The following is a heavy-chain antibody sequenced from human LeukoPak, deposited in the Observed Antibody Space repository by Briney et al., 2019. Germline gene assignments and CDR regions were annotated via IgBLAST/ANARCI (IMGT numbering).Heavy chain of an antibody. CDR1: GLTFSGHW. J-gene: IGHJ4*02. V-gene: IGHV3-13*01. CDR3: ARTTTYYDFWSGYYEAPYYFDY. D-gene: IGHD3-3*01. CDR2: IGTAGDT. Sequence: GGSLRLSCAASGLTFSGHWMHWVRQATGKGLEWVSAIGTAGDTYYPGSVKGRFTISRENAKNSLYLQMNSLRAEDTAVYYCARTTTYYDFWSGYYEAPYYFDYWGQGTLVTVSS.